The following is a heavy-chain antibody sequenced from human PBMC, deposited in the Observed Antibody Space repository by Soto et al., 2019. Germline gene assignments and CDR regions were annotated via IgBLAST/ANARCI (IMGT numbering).Heavy chain of an antibody. CDR3: TTGVTTCDY. CDR1: GFTFSNAW. D-gene: IGHD4-17*01. Sequence: TGGSLRLSCAASGFTFSNAWMNWVRQAPGKGLEWVGRIKSKNDGGTTDYAAPVKGRFTISRDDSKNTLYLQMNSLKTEDTAVYYCTTGVTTCDYWGQGTLVTVSS. V-gene: IGHV3-15*07. CDR2: IKSKNDGGTT. J-gene: IGHJ4*02.